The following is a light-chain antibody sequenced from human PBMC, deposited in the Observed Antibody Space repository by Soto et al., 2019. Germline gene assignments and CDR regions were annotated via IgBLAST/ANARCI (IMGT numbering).Light chain of an antibody. CDR1: SSDVGGYNS. J-gene: IGLJ1*01. CDR3: SSYTSNTPYV. V-gene: IGLV2-14*01. CDR2: EVS. Sequence: QSALTQPASVSGSPGQSISISCTGSSSDVGGYNSVSWYQQHPGKAPKLMIYEVSYRPSGVSNRFSGSKSGNTASLTISGLQSEDEADYYRSSYTSNTPYVFGTGTKLTVL.